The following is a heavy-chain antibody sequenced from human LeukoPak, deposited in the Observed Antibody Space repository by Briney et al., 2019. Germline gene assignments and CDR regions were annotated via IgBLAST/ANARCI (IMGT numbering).Heavy chain of an antibody. J-gene: IGHJ4*02. V-gene: IGHV4-4*02. Sequence: PSGTLSLTCDVSGGSIMTTNWWRWVRQPPNKGLEWIGEVHLSGATNYNPSLESRVIMSIDTSRNYLSPELTSVTAADTAMYYCTRESGAFCPFGFWGQGTLVTVSS. CDR1: GGSIMTTNW. CDR3: TRESGAFCPFGF. D-gene: IGHD1-26*01. CDR2: VHLSGAT.